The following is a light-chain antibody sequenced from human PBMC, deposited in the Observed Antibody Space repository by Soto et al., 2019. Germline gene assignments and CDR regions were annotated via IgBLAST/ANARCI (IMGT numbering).Light chain of an antibody. CDR2: EVS. Sequence: QYALTQPPSASGSPGQSVTISCTGTSSDVGGYNFVSWYQQHPGKVPKPMIYEVSKRPSGVPDRFSGSKSGNTASLTVSGLQAEDEADYYCCSFGGGNKVLFGGGTKVTVL. J-gene: IGLJ3*02. CDR1: SSDVGGYNF. CDR3: CSFGGGNKVL. V-gene: IGLV2-8*01.